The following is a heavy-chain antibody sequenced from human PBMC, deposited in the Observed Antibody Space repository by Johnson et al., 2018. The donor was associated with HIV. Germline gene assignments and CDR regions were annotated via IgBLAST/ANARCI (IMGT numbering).Heavy chain of an antibody. V-gene: IGHV3-53*01. Sequence: VQLVESGGGLIQPGGSLRLSCAASGFTVSSNYMSWVRQAPGKGLECVSVIYRGGSTYYADSVKGRFTISSDNYKNTLYLQMNSLRAEDTAVYYCARVGDGYNQGDDAFDIWGQGTMVTVSS. CDR3: ARVGDGYNQGDDAFDI. D-gene: IGHD5-24*01. CDR2: IYRGGST. CDR1: GFTVSSNY. J-gene: IGHJ3*02.